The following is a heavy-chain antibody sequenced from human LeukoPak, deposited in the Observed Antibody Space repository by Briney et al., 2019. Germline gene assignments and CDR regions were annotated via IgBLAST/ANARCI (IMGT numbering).Heavy chain of an antibody. V-gene: IGHV1-46*01. CDR3: ATSGYSRLEGDY. D-gene: IGHD6-13*01. CDR1: GGTFSSYA. J-gene: IGHJ4*02. Sequence: ASVKVSCKASGGTFSSYAISWVRQAPGQGLEWMGIINPSGGSTSYAQKFQGRVTMTRDMSTSTVYMELSSLRSEDTAVYYCATSGYSRLEGDYWGQGTLVTVSS. CDR2: INPSGGST.